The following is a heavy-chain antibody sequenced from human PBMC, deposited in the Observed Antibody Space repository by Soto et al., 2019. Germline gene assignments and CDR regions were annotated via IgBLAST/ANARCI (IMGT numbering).Heavy chain of an antibody. D-gene: IGHD2-15*01. CDR1: GFTFSGDW. CDR2: IKEDGSEK. V-gene: IGHV3-7*05. J-gene: IGHJ4*02. Sequence: EVLLVESGGGLVQPRGSLRLSCAASGFTFSGDWMVWVRQAPGKGLEWVASIKEDGSEKYYVDSVKGRFTISRDNAKNSLYLQMTSLRADDTAVYYCSRGVKTPGSVWGQGTLVTVSS. CDR3: SRGVKTPGSV.